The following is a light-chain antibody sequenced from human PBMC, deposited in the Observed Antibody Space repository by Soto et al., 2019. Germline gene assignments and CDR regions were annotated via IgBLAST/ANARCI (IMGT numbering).Light chain of an antibody. Sequence: EIVLTQSPATLSLSPGDRATLSCTASQDITYYLAWYQHKPGQAPRLLMYDASHRATGIPARFSGSGSGTAFTLIISSLEPEDFAVYYCQQRSNWPPTFGGGTKVEIK. CDR2: DAS. V-gene: IGKV3-11*01. CDR3: QQRSNWPPT. J-gene: IGKJ4*01. CDR1: QDITYY.